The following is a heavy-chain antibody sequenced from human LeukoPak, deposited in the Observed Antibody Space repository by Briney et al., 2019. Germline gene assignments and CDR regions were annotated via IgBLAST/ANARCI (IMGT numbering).Heavy chain of an antibody. CDR1: GFTFSSYT. V-gene: IGHV3-21*01. CDR3: ARGITMIFDDAFDI. Sequence: GGSLRLSCAASGFTFSSYTMNWVRLAPGNGLEWVSSISRSNIYKYYADSVKGRFTISRDNAKNSLYLQMNSLRAEDTAVYYCARGITMIFDDAFDIWGQGTMVTVSS. J-gene: IGHJ3*02. D-gene: IGHD3-22*01. CDR2: ISRSNIYK.